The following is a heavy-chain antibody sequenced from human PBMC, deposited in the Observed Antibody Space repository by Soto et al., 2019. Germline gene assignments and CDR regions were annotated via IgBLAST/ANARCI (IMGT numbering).Heavy chain of an antibody. J-gene: IGHJ3*02. V-gene: IGHV5-51*01. CDR3: ARSGYCSSTSCYYAFDI. D-gene: IGHD2-2*01. CDR2: IYPGDSDT. CDR1: GYSFTSYW. Sequence: GASLKISCKGSGYSFTSYWIGSVRQMPGKGLEWMGIIYPGDSDTRYSPSFQGQVTISADKSISTAYLQWSSLKASDTAMYYCARSGYCSSTSCYYAFDIWGQGTMVTVSS.